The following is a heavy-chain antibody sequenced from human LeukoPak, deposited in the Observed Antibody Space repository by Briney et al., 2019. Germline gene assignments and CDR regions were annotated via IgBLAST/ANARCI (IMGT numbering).Heavy chain of an antibody. J-gene: IGHJ4*02. CDR2: IYWNDDK. CDR1: GFSLSTSGVG. CDR3: AHNPHGYAYIDY. D-gene: IGHD5-12*01. Sequence: SGPTLVKPTQTLTLTCTFSGFSLSTSGVGVGWIRQPPGKALEWLALIYWNDDKRYSPSLKSRLTITKDTSKNQVVLTMTNMDPVDTATYHCAHNPHGYAYIDYWGQGTLVTVSS. V-gene: IGHV2-5*01.